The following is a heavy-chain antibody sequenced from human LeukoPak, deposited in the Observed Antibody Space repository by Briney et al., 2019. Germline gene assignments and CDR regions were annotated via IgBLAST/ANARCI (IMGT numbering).Heavy chain of an antibody. CDR3: TRDPPATGTTGFDS. CDR2: ISSSSSYI. Sequence: GGSLRLSCAASGFTFRSYSMNWVRQAPGKGLEWVSSISSSSSYIYYADSVKGRFTISRDNAKNSLYLQMNSLRAEDTAVYYCTRDPPATGTTGFDSSGQGTLVTVSP. CDR1: GFTFRSYS. V-gene: IGHV3-21*01. J-gene: IGHJ4*02. D-gene: IGHD1-1*01.